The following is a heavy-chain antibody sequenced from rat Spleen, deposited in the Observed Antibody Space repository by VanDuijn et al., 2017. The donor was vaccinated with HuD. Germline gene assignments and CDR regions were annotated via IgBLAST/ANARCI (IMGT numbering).Heavy chain of an antibody. CDR1: GYSITNNY. CDR2: ITYSGTT. J-gene: IGHJ1*01. D-gene: IGHD1-11*01. CDR3: ARFEGAWYFDF. V-gene: IGHV3-1*01. Sequence: EVQLQESGPGLVKPSQSLSLTCSVTGYSITNNYWGWIRKFPGNKMEWIGHITYSGTTSYNPSLKSRISITRDTSKNQFFLQLNSVTTEDTATYYCARFEGAWYFDFWGPGTMVTVSS.